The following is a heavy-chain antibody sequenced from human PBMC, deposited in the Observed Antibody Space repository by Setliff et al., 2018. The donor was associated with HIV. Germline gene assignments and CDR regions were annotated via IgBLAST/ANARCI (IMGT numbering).Heavy chain of an antibody. CDR2: IYPGDSDT. J-gene: IGHJ6*02. CDR3: ARQTVHTTHSLDFGSPNRDYYYGMDV. Sequence: PGESLKISCKGSAYSFTTFWIAWVRQMPGKGLEWMGIIYPGDSDTTYSPSFQGQVTISVDKSISTAYLQWSSLKASDSAMYYCARQTVHTTHSLDFGSPNRDYYYGMDVWGRGTAVTVSS. V-gene: IGHV5-51*01. CDR1: AYSFTTFW. D-gene: IGHD1-1*01.